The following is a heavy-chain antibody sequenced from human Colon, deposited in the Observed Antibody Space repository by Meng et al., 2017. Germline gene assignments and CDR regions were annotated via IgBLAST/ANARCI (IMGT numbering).Heavy chain of an antibody. CDR2: INRDGSRP. V-gene: IGHV3-74*01. CDR1: GFTFSSYW. D-gene: IGHD2/OR15-2a*01. CDR3: ARGGFDAYYFDF. Sequence: GESLKISCAASGFTFSSYWMHWVRQAPGKGLVWVSRINRDGSRPNYADSVEGRFSISRDNAKNTLYLQMNSLRAEATAVYYCARGGFDAYYFDFWGQGTLVTVSS. J-gene: IGHJ4*02.